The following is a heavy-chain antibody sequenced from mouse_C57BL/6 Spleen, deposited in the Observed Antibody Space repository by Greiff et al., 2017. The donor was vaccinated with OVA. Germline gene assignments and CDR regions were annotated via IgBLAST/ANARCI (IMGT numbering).Heavy chain of an antibody. CDR1: GYAFSSSW. V-gene: IGHV1-82*01. J-gene: IGHJ2*01. Sequence: QVQLKQSGPELVKPGASVKISCKASGYAFSSSWMNWVQQRPGKGLEWIGRIYPGDGDTNYNGKLKGKATLTADKASSTAYMQLSSLTSEDSAVYFCALDSSGSLDYWGQGTTLTVSS. D-gene: IGHD3-2*02. CDR2: IYPGDGDT. CDR3: ALDSSGSLDY.